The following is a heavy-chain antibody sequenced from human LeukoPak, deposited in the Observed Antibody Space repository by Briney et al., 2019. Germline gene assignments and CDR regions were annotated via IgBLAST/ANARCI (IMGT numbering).Heavy chain of an antibody. D-gene: IGHD6-13*01. J-gene: IGHJ6*02. CDR1: GYRFTSYW. CDR3: ASAGAIAAAGPYYYGMDV. V-gene: IGHV5-51*01. CDR2: IYPGDSDT. Sequence: RGESLKISCKGSGYRFTSYWIGWVRQMPGKGLEWMGIIYPGDSDTRYSPSFQGQVTISADKSISTAYLQWSSPKASDTAMYYCASAGAIAAAGPYYYGMDVWGQGTTVTVSS.